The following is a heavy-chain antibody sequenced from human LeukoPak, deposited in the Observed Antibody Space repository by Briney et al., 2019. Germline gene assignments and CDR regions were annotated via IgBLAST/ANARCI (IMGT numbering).Heavy chain of an antibody. V-gene: IGHV3-30*18. D-gene: IGHD3-22*01. J-gene: IGHJ4*02. CDR3: AKDGGLHYYDSSGWFFFDY. CDR2: SSYDGSNK. CDR1: GFTFSSYG. Sequence: GGSLRLSCAASGFTFSSYGMHWVRQAPGKGLEWVAVSSYDGSNKYYADSVKGRFTISRDNSKNTLYLQMNILRAEDTAVYYCAKDGGLHYYDSSGWFFFDYWGQGTLVTVSS.